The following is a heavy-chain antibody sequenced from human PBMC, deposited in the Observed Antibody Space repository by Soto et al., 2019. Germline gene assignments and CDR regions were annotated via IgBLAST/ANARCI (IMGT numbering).Heavy chain of an antibody. CDR3: AKDRYYDSSGYTYSFDY. V-gene: IGHV3-23*01. D-gene: IGHD3-22*01. Sequence: ETLSLTCTVSGGSFSPNYWSWIRQPPGKGLEWVSAISGSGGSTYYADSVKGRFTISRDNSKNTLYLQMNSLRAEDTAVYYCAKDRYYDSSGYTYSFDYWGQGTPVTVSS. CDR2: ISGSGGST. J-gene: IGHJ4*02. CDR1: GGSFSPNY.